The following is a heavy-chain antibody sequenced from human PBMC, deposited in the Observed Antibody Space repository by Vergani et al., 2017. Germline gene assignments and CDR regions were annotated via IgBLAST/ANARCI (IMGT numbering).Heavy chain of an antibody. CDR2: FDPKDGET. D-gene: IGHD5-12*01. CDR1: GYTLTELS. CDR3: ATPRRRFSYYYSYGMDI. J-gene: IGHJ6*02. Sequence: QVQLVQSGAEVKKTGASVKVSCKVSGYTLTELSMHWVRQAPGKGLEWMGGFDPKDGETIYAQKFKGRDTMTEDTSTDTAYMELSSLRSEDTAVYYCATPRRRFSYYYSYGMDIWGQGTTVTVSS. V-gene: IGHV1-24*01.